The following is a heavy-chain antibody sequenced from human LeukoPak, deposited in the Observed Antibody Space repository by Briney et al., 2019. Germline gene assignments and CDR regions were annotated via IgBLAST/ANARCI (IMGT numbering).Heavy chain of an antibody. CDR3: ATSAGDYRAGRYYYMGV. D-gene: IGHD4-11*01. Sequence: ASVKVSCKASGYTFTRYYFHCVRQAPGHELEWMGWINPNTAGTNYAQKFLGGVTLTWDTSISTAYMELSTLTSDNTGVYYCATSAGDYRAGRYYYMGVWSKGTSVTVSS. V-gene: IGHV1-2*02. CDR2: INPNTAGT. J-gene: IGHJ6*03. CDR1: GYTFTRYY.